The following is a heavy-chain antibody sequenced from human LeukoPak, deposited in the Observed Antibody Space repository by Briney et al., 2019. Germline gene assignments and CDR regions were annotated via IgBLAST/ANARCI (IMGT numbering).Heavy chain of an antibody. Sequence: SETLSLTCAVYGGSFSGYYWSWIRQPPGKGLEWIGEINHSGSTNYNPSPKSRVTISVDTSKNQFSLKLSSVTAADTAVYYCARRTEMATITRLDYWGQGTLVTVSS. CDR2: INHSGST. D-gene: IGHD5-24*01. V-gene: IGHV4-34*01. CDR1: GGSFSGYY. CDR3: ARRTEMATITRLDY. J-gene: IGHJ4*02.